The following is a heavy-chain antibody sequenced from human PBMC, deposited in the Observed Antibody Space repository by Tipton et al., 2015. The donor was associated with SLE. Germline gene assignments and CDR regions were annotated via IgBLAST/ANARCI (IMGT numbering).Heavy chain of an antibody. D-gene: IGHD4-17*01. Sequence: QLVQSGGGVVQPGKSLRLSCAASGFTFSSYGMHWVRQAPGKGLEWVAVIWYDGNTNYAQKLQGRVTMTTDTSTSTAYMELRSLRSDDTAVYYCAREGDDYGEPPFDYWGQGTLVTVSS. V-gene: IGHV3-33*01. J-gene: IGHJ4*02. CDR2: IWYDGNT. CDR3: AREGDDYGEPPFDY. CDR1: GFTFSSYG.